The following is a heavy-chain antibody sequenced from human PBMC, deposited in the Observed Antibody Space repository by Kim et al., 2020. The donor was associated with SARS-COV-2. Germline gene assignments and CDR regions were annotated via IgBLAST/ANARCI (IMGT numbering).Heavy chain of an antibody. D-gene: IGHD2-15*01. Sequence: GGSLRLSCAASGFTFSSYAMHWVRQAPGKGLEYVSAISSNGGSTYYANSVKGRFIISRDNSKNTLYLQMGSLRAEDMAVYYCARAPGAYCSGGSCYYGFFDYWGQGTLVTVSS. CDR1: GFTFSSYA. J-gene: IGHJ4*02. CDR3: ARAPGAYCSGGSCYYGFFDY. CDR2: ISSNGGST. V-gene: IGHV3-64*01.